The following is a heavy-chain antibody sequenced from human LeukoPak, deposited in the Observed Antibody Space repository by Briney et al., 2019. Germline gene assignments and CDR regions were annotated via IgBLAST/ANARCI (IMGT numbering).Heavy chain of an antibody. Sequence: GGSLRLSCEASGFTFSNYAMSWVRQAPGMGLEWVAAITSSGGDTYYADSVKGRFTIFRDNSKTTLSLQMNSLRAEDKAVYYCAKADYGDFAFDYWGQGTLVTVSS. J-gene: IGHJ4*02. CDR3: AKADYGDFAFDY. D-gene: IGHD4-17*01. CDR2: ITSSGGDT. V-gene: IGHV3-23*01. CDR1: GFTFSNYA.